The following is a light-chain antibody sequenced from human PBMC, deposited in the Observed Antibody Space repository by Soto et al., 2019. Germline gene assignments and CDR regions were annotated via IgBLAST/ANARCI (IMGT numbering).Light chain of an antibody. CDR3: QQYNKWPQT. CDR2: GAS. CDR1: QSVSID. V-gene: IGKV3-15*01. J-gene: IGKJ1*01. Sequence: EIVLTQSPGTVPVSPGERVTLSCRASQSVSIDLAWYQQKPGQAPRLLIYGASTRATDIPPSFTGSGSGTEFTLTISSLQSEDIAVYYCQQYNKWPQTFGQGTKVDIK.